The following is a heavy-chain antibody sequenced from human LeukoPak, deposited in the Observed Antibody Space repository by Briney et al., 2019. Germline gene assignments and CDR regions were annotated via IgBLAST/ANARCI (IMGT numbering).Heavy chain of an antibody. CDR2: ISAGGSFT. V-gene: IGHV3-23*01. J-gene: IGHJ6*03. CDR3: AKVITTIGVVEASKKYYYMDV. Sequence: AGGSLRLSCAASRFTFSTYVMTWVRRAPGKGLEWVSSISAGGSFTYYADAVKGRFTIFRDNSMTTLYLQMDSLRAEDTAVYHCAKVITTIGVVEASKKYYYMDVWGKGTTVTVSS. D-gene: IGHD3-3*01. CDR1: RFTFSTYV.